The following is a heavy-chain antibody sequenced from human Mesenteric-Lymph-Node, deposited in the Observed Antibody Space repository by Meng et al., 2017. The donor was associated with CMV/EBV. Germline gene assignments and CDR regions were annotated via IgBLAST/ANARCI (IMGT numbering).Heavy chain of an antibody. D-gene: IGHD3-16*01. CDR3: ARGKPGAYTFDS. V-gene: IGHV1-18*01. J-gene: IGHJ4*02. Sequence: ASVKVSCKSSGYPFIAYGVSWVRQAPGQGLEWMGWISPYNGDTNYAQKFQGRVSMTTETFTNTAYMDLRSLISDDTAVYYCARGKPGAYTFDSWGQGTLVTVSS. CDR1: GYPFIAYG. CDR2: ISPYNGDT.